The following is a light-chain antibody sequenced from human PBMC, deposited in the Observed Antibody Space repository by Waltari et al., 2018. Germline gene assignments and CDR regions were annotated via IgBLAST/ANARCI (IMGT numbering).Light chain of an antibody. V-gene: IGLV2-11*01. CDR3: CSYAGSFYV. CDR1: SSDVGGYHL. Sequence: QSALTQPRSVSGSPGQSVTISCTGTSSDVGGYHLVSWYQQHPGNAPKLMIYDVSKRPSGVPDRFSGSKSGNTASLTISGLQAEDEADYYCCSYAGSFYVFGTGTKVTVL. J-gene: IGLJ1*01. CDR2: DVS.